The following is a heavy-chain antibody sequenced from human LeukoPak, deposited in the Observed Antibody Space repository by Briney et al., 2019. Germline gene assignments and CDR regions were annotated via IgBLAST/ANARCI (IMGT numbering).Heavy chain of an antibody. CDR2: IGISSGNT. CDR1: GFTFSDYS. D-gene: IGHD1-1*01. Sequence: PGGSLRLSCAGSGFTFSDYSMNWVGQAPGKGVELISFIGISSGNTKYADSVKGRFTISGDNANTSLYLQMSSLRVEDTAVYYCARDHNYAFDNWGQGTLVTVSS. CDR3: ARDHNYAFDN. J-gene: IGHJ4*02. V-gene: IGHV3-48*04.